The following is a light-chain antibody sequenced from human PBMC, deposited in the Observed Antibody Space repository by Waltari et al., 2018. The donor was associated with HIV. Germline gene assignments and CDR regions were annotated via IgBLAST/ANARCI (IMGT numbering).Light chain of an antibody. CDR2: RNN. Sequence: QSVLTPPPSASGTPGQRVTISCSGSTSHIGSNYVYWYQQLPGTAPKIIIYRNNQRPSGVPDRFAGSKSGTSASLAISGLRSEDEADYYCAAWDDSLSGVGFGGGTKLTVL. CDR3: AAWDDSLSGVG. V-gene: IGLV1-47*01. CDR1: TSHIGSNY. J-gene: IGLJ2*01.